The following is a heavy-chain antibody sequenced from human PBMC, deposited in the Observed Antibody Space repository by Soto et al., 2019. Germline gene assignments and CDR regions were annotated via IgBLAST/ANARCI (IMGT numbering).Heavy chain of an antibody. CDR3: ARVAVEMATIHVFDY. CDR2: ISYDGSNK. J-gene: IGHJ4*02. D-gene: IGHD5-12*01. V-gene: IGHV3-30-3*01. Sequence: QVQLVESGGGVVQPGRSLRLSCAASGFTFSSYAMHWVRQAPGKGLEWVAVISYDGSNKYYADSVKSRFTISRDNSKNTLSLQMNSLRAEDTAVYYCARVAVEMATIHVFDYWGQGTLVTVSS. CDR1: GFTFSSYA.